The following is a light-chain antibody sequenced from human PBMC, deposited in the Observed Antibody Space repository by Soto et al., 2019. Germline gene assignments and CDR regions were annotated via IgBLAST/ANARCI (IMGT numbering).Light chain of an antibody. CDR1: QDVGRW. V-gene: IGKV1D-16*01. CDR3: QKYNSYWT. J-gene: IGKJ1*01. Sequence: DIQMTQSPSSLSASVGDTVTITCRSSQDVGRWLSWYQQKPGKAPKILIFAASSLQSGVPSRFSGSGSGTDFTLTISSLQPDDFATYYCQKYNSYWTFGQGTKGDIK. CDR2: AAS.